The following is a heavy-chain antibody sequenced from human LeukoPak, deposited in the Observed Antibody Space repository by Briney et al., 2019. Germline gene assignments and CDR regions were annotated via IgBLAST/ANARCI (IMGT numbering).Heavy chain of an antibody. J-gene: IGHJ6*02. Sequence: PGGSLRLSCAASGFTFSSYSMNWVRQAPGKGLEWVSSISSSSSYIYYADSVKGRFTISRDNAKNSLYLQMNSLRAEDTAVCYCARDEDSSGYYYRRYGMDVWGQGTTVTVSS. V-gene: IGHV3-21*01. CDR1: GFTFSSYS. CDR3: ARDEDSSGYYYRRYGMDV. D-gene: IGHD3-22*01. CDR2: ISSSSSYI.